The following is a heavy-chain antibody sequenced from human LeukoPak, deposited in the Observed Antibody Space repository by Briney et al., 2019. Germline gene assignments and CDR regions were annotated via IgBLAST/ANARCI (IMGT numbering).Heavy chain of an antibody. D-gene: IGHD4-23*01. CDR3: ARFRLGVYGGSLLDY. V-gene: IGHV4-59*01. CDR1: GDSISSDY. J-gene: IGHJ4*02. CDR2: IYNSGTT. Sequence: PSETLSLTCTVSGDSISSDYWSWIRQPPGKRLEWIASIYNSGTTDYNPSLKSRVTISVETSKNHFSLKLTSVTAADTAVYYCARFRLGVYGGSLLDYWGQGTLVTVSS.